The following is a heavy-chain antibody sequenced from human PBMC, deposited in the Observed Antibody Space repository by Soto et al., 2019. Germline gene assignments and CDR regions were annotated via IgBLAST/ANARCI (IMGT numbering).Heavy chain of an antibody. CDR1: GGSISSYY. CDR3: ARSYSSSSAFVY. CDR2: IYYSGST. V-gene: IGHV4-59*08. D-gene: IGHD6-6*01. J-gene: IGHJ4*02. Sequence: PSETLSLTCTVSGGSISSYYWSWIRQPPGKGLEWIGYIYYSGSTNYNPSLKSRVTISVDTSKNQFSLKLSSVTAADTAVYYCARSYSSSSAFVYWGQGTLVTVSS.